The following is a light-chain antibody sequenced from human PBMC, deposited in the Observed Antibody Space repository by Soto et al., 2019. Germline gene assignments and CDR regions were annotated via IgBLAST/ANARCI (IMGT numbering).Light chain of an antibody. CDR2: EVS. Sequence: QSALTQPASVSGSPGQSITISCTGTSSDVGGYNYVSWYQQLPGKAPKLMIYEVSNRPSGVSNRFSGSKSGNTASLTISGLQAVDEADYYCCSYTSSGTYVFGTGTKLTVL. CDR3: CSYTSSGTYV. J-gene: IGLJ1*01. CDR1: SSDVGGYNY. V-gene: IGLV2-14*01.